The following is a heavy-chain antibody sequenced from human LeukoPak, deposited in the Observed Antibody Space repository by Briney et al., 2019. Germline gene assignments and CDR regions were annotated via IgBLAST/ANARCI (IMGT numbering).Heavy chain of an antibody. CDR1: GGSLSSYY. Sequence: SETLSLTCTVSGGSLSSYYWGWIRQPPGKGLEWIGNIYYSGSTYYNPSLKSRVTISVDTSKNQFSLKLSSVTAADTAVYYCATLTTPGWFNPWGQGTLVTVSS. D-gene: IGHD1-1*01. V-gene: IGHV4-39*07. CDR2: IYYSGST. J-gene: IGHJ5*02. CDR3: ATLTTPGWFNP.